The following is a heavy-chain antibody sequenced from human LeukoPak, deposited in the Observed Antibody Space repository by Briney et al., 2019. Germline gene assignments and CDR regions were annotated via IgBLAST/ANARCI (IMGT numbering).Heavy chain of an antibody. CDR1: GGTFSSYA. J-gene: IGHJ4*02. CDR2: IFPFFGTA. CDR3: ASFNACGGDCYSSPDYFDY. D-gene: IGHD2-21*01. V-gene: IGHV1-69*13. Sequence: SVKVSCTASGGTFSSYAISWVRQAPGQGLEWMGGIFPFFGTANYAQKFQGRVTITADESTSTAYMELSSLRSEDTAVYYCASFNACGGDCYSSPDYFDYWGQGTLVTVSS.